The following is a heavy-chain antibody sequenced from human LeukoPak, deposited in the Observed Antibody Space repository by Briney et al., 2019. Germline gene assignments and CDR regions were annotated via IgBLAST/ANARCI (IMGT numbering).Heavy chain of an antibody. CDR2: IIPIFGTA. CDR1: GGTFSSYA. Sequence: ASVKVSCKASGGTFSSYAISWVRQAPGQGLEWMGGIIPIFGTANYAQKFQGRVTITADESTSTAYMELSSLTSEDMAVYYCARGIWSSHSVGYYFDYWGQGTLVTVSS. D-gene: IGHD3-3*01. V-gene: IGHV1-69*13. CDR3: ARGIWSSHSVGYYFDY. J-gene: IGHJ4*02.